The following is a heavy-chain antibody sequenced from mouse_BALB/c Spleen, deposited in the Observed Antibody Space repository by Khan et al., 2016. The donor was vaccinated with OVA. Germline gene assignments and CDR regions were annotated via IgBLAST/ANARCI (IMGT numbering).Heavy chain of an antibody. D-gene: IGHD1-1*01. CDR3: ANHGSSSAWLTY. CDR2: INPRTGYT. V-gene: IGHV1-7*01. CDR1: GYTFTSYW. Sequence: VQLQASGAELAKPGASVKMSCKASGYTFTSYWMHWVQQRPGQGLEWLGYINPRTGYTEYNQRFTDKATLTAAHSSSPAYMPLSSLPSEASAVEYGANHGSSSAWLTYWGQGTLVTVAA. J-gene: IGHJ3*01.